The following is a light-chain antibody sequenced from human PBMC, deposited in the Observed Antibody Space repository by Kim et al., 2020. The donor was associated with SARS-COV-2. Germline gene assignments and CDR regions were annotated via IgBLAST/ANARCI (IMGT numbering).Light chain of an antibody. V-gene: IGLV6-57*03. CDR1: SGSIDDND. J-gene: IGLJ2*01. Sequence: GKPVTISCTRSSGSIDDNDVQWYQQRPGGVPTTVIYEDDQRPSGVSDRFSGSIDNSSNSASLTISGLKTEDEADYYCQSYNRSNVIFGGGTQLTVL. CDR2: EDD. CDR3: QSYNRSNVI.